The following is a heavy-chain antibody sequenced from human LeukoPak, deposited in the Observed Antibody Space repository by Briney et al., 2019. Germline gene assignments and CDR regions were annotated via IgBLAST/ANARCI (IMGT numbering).Heavy chain of an antibody. V-gene: IGHV4-59*01. CDR3: AIEKNPAVFDY. D-gene: IGHD1-14*01. Sequence: SETLSLTCTVSGGSMSSYYWSWIRQPPGKGLEWIGYIYYSGSTNYNPSLKSRVTISVDTSKNQFSLKLSSVTAADTAVYYFAIEKNPAVFDYWGQGTLATVSS. CDR2: IYYSGST. J-gene: IGHJ4*02. CDR1: GGSMSSYY.